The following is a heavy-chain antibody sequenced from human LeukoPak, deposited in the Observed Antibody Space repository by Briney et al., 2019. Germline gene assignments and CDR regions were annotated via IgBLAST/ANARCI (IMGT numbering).Heavy chain of an antibody. CDR2: INPSGGST. V-gene: IGHV1-46*01. CDR1: GYTFTSYY. J-gene: IGHJ6*03. D-gene: IGHD2-15*01. CDR3: ARDWGYCSGGSCYEGYYMDV. Sequence: ASVKVSCKASGYTFTSYYMHWVRQAPGQGLEWMGIINPSGGSTSYAQKFQGRVTMTRDTSTSTVYMELSSLRSEDTAVYYCARDWGYCSGGSCYEGYYMDVWGKGTTVTISS.